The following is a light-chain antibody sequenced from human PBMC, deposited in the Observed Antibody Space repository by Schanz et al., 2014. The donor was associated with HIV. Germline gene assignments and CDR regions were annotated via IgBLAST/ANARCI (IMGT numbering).Light chain of an antibody. CDR3: QYFGNSGGT. CDR2: DAS. V-gene: IGKV3-20*01. CDR1: HSVSSNF. Sequence: DIVLTQSPDTLSVPPGERATLSCRASHSVSSNFLAWYQHKPGQAPRLLIYDASNRATGIPARFSGSGSGTDFTLTISSLEPEDFAVYYCQYFGNSGGTFGGGTKVEIK. J-gene: IGKJ4*01.